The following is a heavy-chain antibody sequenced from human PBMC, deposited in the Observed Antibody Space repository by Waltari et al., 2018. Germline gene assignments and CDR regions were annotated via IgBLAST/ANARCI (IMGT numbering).Heavy chain of an antibody. CDR3: AKDPYGDYGYWFDP. V-gene: IGHV3-23*01. Sequence: EVQLLESGGGLVQPGGSLRLSCAASGFTFSSYAMSWVRPAPGKGLEWVSAISGSGGSTDYADSVEDRFTISRDNSKNTLYLQMNSLRAEDTAVYYCAKDPYGDYGYWFDPWGQGTLVTVSS. J-gene: IGHJ5*02. CDR2: ISGSGGST. D-gene: IGHD4-17*01. CDR1: GFTFSSYA.